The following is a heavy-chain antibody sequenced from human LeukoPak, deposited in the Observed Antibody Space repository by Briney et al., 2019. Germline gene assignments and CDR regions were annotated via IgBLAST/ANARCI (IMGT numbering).Heavy chain of an antibody. D-gene: IGHD3-10*01. CDR1: GGTFSSYA. CDR3: ARGPIGSGSYLLSWFDP. CDR2: IIPIFGTA. V-gene: IGHV1-69*05. J-gene: IGHJ5*02. Sequence: SVKVSYKASGGTFSSYAISWVRQAPGQGLEWMGGIIPIFGTANYAQKFQGRVTITTDESTSTAYMELSSLRSEDTAVYYCARGPIGSGSYLLSWFDPWGQGTLVTVSS.